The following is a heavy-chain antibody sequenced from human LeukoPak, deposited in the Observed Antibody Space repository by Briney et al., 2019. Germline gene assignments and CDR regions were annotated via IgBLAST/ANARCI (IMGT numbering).Heavy chain of an antibody. CDR3: AREGTLGPFDP. CDR1: GGSISSGDYY. D-gene: IGHD1-1*01. Sequence: SETLSLTCTVSGGSISSGDYYWSWIRQPPGKGLEWIGYIYYSGSTYYNPSLKSRVTISVDTSKNQFSLKLSSVTAADTAVYYCAREGTLGPFDPWGQGILVTVSS. CDR2: IYYSGST. V-gene: IGHV4-30-4*01. J-gene: IGHJ5*02.